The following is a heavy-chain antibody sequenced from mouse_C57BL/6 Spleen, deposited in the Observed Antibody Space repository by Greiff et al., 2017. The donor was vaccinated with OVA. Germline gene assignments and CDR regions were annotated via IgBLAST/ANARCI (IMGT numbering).Heavy chain of an antibody. V-gene: IGHV14-3*01. CDR1: GFNIKNTY. J-gene: IGHJ4*01. D-gene: IGHD1-1*01. CDR3: ATSTVVATRGYAMDY. CDR2: IDPANGNT. Sequence: VQLQQSVAELVRPGASVKLSCTASGFNIKNTYMHWVKQRPEQGLEWIGRIDPANGNTKYAPKFQGKATITADTSSNTAYLQLSSLTSEDTASYYCATSTVVATRGYAMDYWGQGTSVTVSS.